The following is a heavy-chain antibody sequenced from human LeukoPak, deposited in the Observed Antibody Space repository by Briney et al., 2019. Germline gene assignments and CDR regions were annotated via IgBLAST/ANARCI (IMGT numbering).Heavy chain of an antibody. CDR2: ISGSSSYI. Sequence: GGSLRLSCAASGFTVSNNYMSWVRQAPGKGLEWVSFISGSSSYIYYADSVKGRFTISRDNAKNSLYLQMNSLRAEDTAVYYCARDLSGSYPYWGQGTLVTVSS. V-gene: IGHV3-21*01. D-gene: IGHD1-26*01. J-gene: IGHJ4*02. CDR1: GFTVSNNY. CDR3: ARDLSGSYPY.